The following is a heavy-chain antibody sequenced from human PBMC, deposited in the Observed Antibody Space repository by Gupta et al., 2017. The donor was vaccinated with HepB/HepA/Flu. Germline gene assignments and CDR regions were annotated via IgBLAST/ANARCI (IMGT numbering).Heavy chain of an antibody. CDR3: EKNFAL. CDR2: IGQRGST. Sequence: QVQLQQWGAGLLKPSETLSLTCAVSGGSFSDSYWSWIRQPPGKGLEWIGDIGQRGSTNYNTSLKSRGTRAIDTSKKQLSMKLSYVTAADTACDQCEKNFALGGLGTLVTVYS. J-gene: IGHJ1*01. CDR1: GGSFSDSY. V-gene: IGHV4-34*01. D-gene: IGHD2/OR15-2a*01.